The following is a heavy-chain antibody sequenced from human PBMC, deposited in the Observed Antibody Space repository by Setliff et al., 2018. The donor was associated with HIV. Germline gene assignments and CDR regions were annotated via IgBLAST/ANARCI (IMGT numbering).Heavy chain of an antibody. V-gene: IGHV3-23*01. J-gene: IGHJ3*02. Sequence: PGGSLRLSCAASGFTFSSYASGWVRQAPGKGLEWVSAISGSGGSTYYADSVKGRFTISSDNSKNTLYLQMNSLRAEDTAVYYRAKDLDIVVVPAAPDVFDIWGQGTMVTVSS. D-gene: IGHD2-2*03. CDR2: ISGSGGST. CDR1: GFTFSSYA. CDR3: AKDLDIVVVPAAPDVFDI.